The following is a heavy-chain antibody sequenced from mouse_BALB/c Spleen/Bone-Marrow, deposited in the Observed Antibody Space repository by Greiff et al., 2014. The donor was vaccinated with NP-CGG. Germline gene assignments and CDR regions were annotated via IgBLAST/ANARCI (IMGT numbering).Heavy chain of an antibody. J-gene: IGHJ3*01. D-gene: IGHD2-4*01. CDR1: GYAFSSSW. CDR3: ALYDYDGLSWFAY. CDR2: IYAGDGNT. V-gene: IGHV1-82*01. Sequence: VQLQQSGPELVKPGASVKISCKASGYAFSSSWMNWVKQRPGQGLEWIGRIYAGDGNTNYNGKVKGKATLTADKSSTTAYMQLSSLTSVDSAVYFCALYDYDGLSWFAYWGQGTLVTVSA.